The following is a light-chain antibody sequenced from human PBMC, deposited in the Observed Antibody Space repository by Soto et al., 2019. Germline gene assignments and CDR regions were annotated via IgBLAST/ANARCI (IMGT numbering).Light chain of an antibody. J-gene: IGLJ2*01. V-gene: IGLV2-14*01. CDR1: STDVGGHNY. Sequence: QSALTQPASVSGAPGQSITISCTGTSTDVGGHNYVSWYQHHPGKAPKLMIFEVSNRPSGISIRFSGSKSVNTASLTISGLQAEDEADYYCCSYSTSSTLVFGGGTKVTVL. CDR3: CSYSTSSTLV. CDR2: EVS.